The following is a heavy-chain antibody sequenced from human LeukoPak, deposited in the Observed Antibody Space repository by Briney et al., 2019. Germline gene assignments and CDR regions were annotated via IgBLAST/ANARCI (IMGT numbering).Heavy chain of an antibody. D-gene: IGHD6-13*01. Sequence: GGSLRLSCAASGFTFSSYSMNWVRQAPGKGLEWVSSISSSSSYIYYADSVKGRFTISRDNAKNSLYLQMNSLRAEDTAVYYCAREAAAVGVDYWGQGTLVTVPS. V-gene: IGHV3-21*01. CDR2: ISSSSSYI. CDR3: AREAAAVGVDY. J-gene: IGHJ4*02. CDR1: GFTFSSYS.